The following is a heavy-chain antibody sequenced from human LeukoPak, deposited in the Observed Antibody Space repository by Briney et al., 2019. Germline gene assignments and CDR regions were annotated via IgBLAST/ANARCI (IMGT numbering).Heavy chain of an antibody. J-gene: IGHJ6*04. D-gene: IGHD5-12*01. CDR3: ARAQQTTMYYYYYGMDV. CDR1: GGTFSSYA. Sequence: ASVKVSCKASGGTFSSYAISWVRQAPGQGLEWMGGIIPIFGTANYAQKLQGRVTITADKSTSTAYMELSSLRSEDTAVYYCARAQQTTMYYYYYGMDVWGKGTTVTVSS. CDR2: IIPIFGTA. V-gene: IGHV1-69*06.